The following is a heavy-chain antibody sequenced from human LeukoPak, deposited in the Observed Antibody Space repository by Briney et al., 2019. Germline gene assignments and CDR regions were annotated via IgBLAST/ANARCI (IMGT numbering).Heavy chain of an antibody. J-gene: IGHJ4*02. CDR1: GGTFSSYA. V-gene: IGHV1-69*05. CDR3: ASFSGYDFGPYFDY. CDR2: IIPIFGTA. D-gene: IGHD5-12*01. Sequence: SVKVSCKASGGTFSSYAIIWVRQAPGQGLEWMGGIIPIFGTANYAQKFQGRVTITTDESTSTAYMELSSLRSEDTAVYYCASFSGYDFGPYFDYWGQGTLVTVSS.